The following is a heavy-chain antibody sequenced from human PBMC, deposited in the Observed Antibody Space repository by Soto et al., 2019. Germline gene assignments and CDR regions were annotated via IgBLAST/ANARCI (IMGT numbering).Heavy chain of an antibody. CDR2: IYYTGTH. V-gene: IGHV4-59*02. Sequence: SETLCFTCSFCGGCVSNYYWSWVGQPPGKRLEWIGYIYYTGTHDYNPSLRGRATISVDTSKDQFSLKLTSVTAADTAVYYCARDRDRHSSGLPSFDPWGQGIMVTVSS. CDR1: GGCVSNYY. J-gene: IGHJ5*02. CDR3: ARDRDRHSSGLPSFDP. D-gene: IGHD3-22*01.